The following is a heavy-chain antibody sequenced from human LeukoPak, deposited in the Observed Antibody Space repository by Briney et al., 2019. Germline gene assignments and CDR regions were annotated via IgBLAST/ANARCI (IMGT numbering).Heavy chain of an antibody. Sequence: GGSLRLSCAASGFTFDDYAMHWVRQAPGKGLEWVSLISGDGGSTYYADSVKGRFTISRDNAKNSLYLQMNSLRAEDTAVYYCARDSYYGGTQGYWGQGTLVTVSS. V-gene: IGHV3-43*02. J-gene: IGHJ4*02. CDR2: ISGDGGST. CDR1: GFTFDDYA. D-gene: IGHD4-23*01. CDR3: ARDSYYGGTQGY.